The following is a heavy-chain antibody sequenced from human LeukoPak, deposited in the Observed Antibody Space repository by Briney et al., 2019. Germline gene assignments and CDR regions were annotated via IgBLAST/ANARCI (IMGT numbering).Heavy chain of an antibody. Sequence: PGRSLRLSCAASGFTFSTYGMHWVRQAPGKGLEWVAVIRYDGSNKYYADSVKGRFTISRDNSKNTLYLQMNSLRAEDTAVYYCARGGYSSDWGLDHWGQGTLVTVSS. J-gene: IGHJ4*02. CDR3: ARGGYSSDWGLDH. CDR2: IRYDGSNK. D-gene: IGHD6-19*01. V-gene: IGHV3-33*08. CDR1: GFTFSTYG.